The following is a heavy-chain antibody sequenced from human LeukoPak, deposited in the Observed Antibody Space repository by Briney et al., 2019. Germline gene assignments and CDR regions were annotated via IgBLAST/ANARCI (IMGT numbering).Heavy chain of an antibody. V-gene: IGHV1-18*01. Sequence: VASVKVSCKASGYTFTSHGVIWVRQAPGQGLEWMGWISGYNGNTKYAQRVQGRVTMTTDTSTSTAYMELRSLRSDDTAVYYCARGFPPRMYYDSSGYYSYYFDYWGQGTLVTVSS. CDR2: ISGYNGNT. D-gene: IGHD3-22*01. CDR1: GYTFTSHG. J-gene: IGHJ4*02. CDR3: ARGFPPRMYYDSSGYYSYYFDY.